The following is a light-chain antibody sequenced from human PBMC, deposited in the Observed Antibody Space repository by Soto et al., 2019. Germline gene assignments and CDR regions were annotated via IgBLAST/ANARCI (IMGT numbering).Light chain of an antibody. CDR1: QSVGVY. V-gene: IGKV3-11*01. Sequence: EIVLTQSPCTLSLSPGERATLSCRASQSVGVYLDWYQQKPGQAPRLLISDASNRATGIPSRFSGSGSGTDFTLTISSLEPEDFAVYYCHQRQYWPPITFGQGTRLEI. CDR3: HQRQYWPPIT. CDR2: DAS. J-gene: IGKJ5*01.